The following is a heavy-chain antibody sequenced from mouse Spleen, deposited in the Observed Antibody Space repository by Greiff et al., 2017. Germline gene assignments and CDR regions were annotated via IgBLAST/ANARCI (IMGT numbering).Heavy chain of an antibody. Sequence: EVQRVESGGGLVKPGGSLKLSCAASGFTFSSYAMSWVRQTPEKRLEWVATISSGGSYTYYPDSVKGRFTISRDNAKNTLYLQMSSLRSEDTAMYYCARHGYPNYFDSGAKAPLSQSPQ. V-gene: IGHV5-9-3*01. J-gene: IGHJ2*01. CDR3: ARHGYPNYFDS. CDR2: ISSGGSYT. D-gene: IGHD2-2*01. CDR1: GFTFSSYA.